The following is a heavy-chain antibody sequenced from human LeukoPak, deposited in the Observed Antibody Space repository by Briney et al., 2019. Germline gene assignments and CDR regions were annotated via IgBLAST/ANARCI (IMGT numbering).Heavy chain of an antibody. CDR1: GFTVSSNY. J-gene: IGHJ3*02. D-gene: IGHD6-19*01. V-gene: IGHV3-53*01. CDR3: ARHSSGWLDAFDI. CDR2: IYSGGST. Sequence: PGGSLRLSCAASGFTVSSNYMSWVRQAPGKGLEWVSVIYSGGSTYYADSVKGRFTISRDNSKNTLYLQMNSLRAEDTAVYYCARHSSGWLDAFDIWGQGTMVTVSS.